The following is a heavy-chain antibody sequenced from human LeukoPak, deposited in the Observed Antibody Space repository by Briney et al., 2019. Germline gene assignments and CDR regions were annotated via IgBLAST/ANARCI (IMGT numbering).Heavy chain of an antibody. CDR3: ARGSRWVRGVIHY. V-gene: IGHV1-69*05. J-gene: IGHJ4*02. Sequence: SVKVSCKASGGTFSSYAISWVRQAPGQGLEWMGGIIPIFGTANYAQKFQGRVTMTRNTSISTAYMELSSLRSEDTAVYYCARGSRWVRGVIHYWGQGTLVTVSS. CDR1: GGTFSSYA. CDR2: IIPIFGTA. D-gene: IGHD3-10*01.